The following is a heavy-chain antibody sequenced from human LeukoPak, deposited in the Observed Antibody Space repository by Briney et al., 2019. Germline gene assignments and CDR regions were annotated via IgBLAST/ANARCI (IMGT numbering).Heavy chain of an antibody. Sequence: GESLKISCKGSGYSFTSYWIGWVRQMPGKGLEWLGLIYPGDSDTRYSPSFQGQVTISADKSISTAYLQWSSLKASDTAMYYCARQSYYDSSGYSPLSAFDIWGQGTMVTVSS. CDR1: GYSFTSYW. D-gene: IGHD3-22*01. CDR3: ARQSYYDSSGYSPLSAFDI. V-gene: IGHV5-51*01. J-gene: IGHJ3*02. CDR2: IYPGDSDT.